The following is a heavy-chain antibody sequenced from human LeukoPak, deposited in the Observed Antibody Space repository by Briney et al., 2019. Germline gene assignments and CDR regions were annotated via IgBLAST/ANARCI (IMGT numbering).Heavy chain of an antibody. V-gene: IGHV1-69*05. J-gene: IGHJ4*02. CDR1: GGTFSSYA. CDR3: ARDNYYESSGYYYD. Sequence: SVKVSCKASGGTFSSYAISWVRQAPGQGREWVGGIIPIFGTANYAQKFQGRVTITTDESTSTAYMELSSLRSEDTAVYYCARDNYYESSGYYYDWGQGTLVTVSS. CDR2: IIPIFGTA. D-gene: IGHD3-22*01.